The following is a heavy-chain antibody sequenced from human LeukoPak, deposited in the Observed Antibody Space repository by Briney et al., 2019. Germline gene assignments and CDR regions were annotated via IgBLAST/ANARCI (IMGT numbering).Heavy chain of an antibody. CDR3: ATSERLLHYAFDI. CDR1: GASIRNYY. J-gene: IGHJ3*02. D-gene: IGHD1-26*01. CDR2: INYSGSA. V-gene: IGHV4-59*01. Sequence: PSETLSLTCTVSGASIRNYYWTWIRQSPGKGLEWIGYINYSGSANYNPSLQSRVTISADTSKNWFSLKLNSVTAADTAVYYCATSERLLHYAFDIWGQGTVVTVSS.